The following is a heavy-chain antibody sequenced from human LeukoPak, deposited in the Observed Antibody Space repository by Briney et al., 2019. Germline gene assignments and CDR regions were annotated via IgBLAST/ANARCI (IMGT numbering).Heavy chain of an antibody. CDR3: ARQMIAAGKNYYGMDV. J-gene: IGHJ6*02. V-gene: IGHV4-4*07. Sequence: PSETLSLTCTVSVGSISSYYWTWIRQPAGKGLEWIGRIYTSGSTNYNPSLKSRVTMSVNTSNNQFSLNLSSVTAADTAVYYCARQMIAAGKNYYGMDVWGQGITVTVSS. CDR1: VGSISSYY. D-gene: IGHD6-13*01. CDR2: IYTSGST.